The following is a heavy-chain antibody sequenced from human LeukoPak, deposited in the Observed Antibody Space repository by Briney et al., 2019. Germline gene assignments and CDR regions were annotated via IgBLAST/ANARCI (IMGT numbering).Heavy chain of an antibody. J-gene: IGHJ4*02. CDR2: IKQDGSEK. D-gene: IGHD3-10*01. Sequence: GGSLRLSCAASGFTFSSYWMSWVRQAPGKGLEWVANIKQDGSEKYYVDSVKGRFTISRDNAKNSLYLQMNSLRAVDTAVYYCARIRTPDYYGSGSYAYYFDYWGQGTLVTVSS. CDR1: GFTFSSYW. V-gene: IGHV3-7*03. CDR3: ARIRTPDYYGSGSYAYYFDY.